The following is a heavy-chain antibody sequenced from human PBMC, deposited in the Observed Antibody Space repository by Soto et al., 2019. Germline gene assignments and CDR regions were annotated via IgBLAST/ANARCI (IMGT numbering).Heavy chain of an antibody. V-gene: IGHV3-30*19. CDR3: ARGGTTGGLDV. Sequence: QVQLVESGGGVVQPGTSLRLSCVGSGFTFRSYVIHWVRQASGKGLEWVPRTSYDGSNNYYYDSVEGRFTNSRDNPRKTVELHMHGLSLEDTAFYFCARGGTTGGLDVWCQGTLVSVSS. CDR1: GFTFRSYV. J-gene: IGHJ4*02. CDR2: TSYDGSNN. D-gene: IGHD3-16*01.